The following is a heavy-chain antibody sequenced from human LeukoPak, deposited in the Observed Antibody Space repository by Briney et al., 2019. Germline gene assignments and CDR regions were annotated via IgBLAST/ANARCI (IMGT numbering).Heavy chain of an antibody. CDR3: ATASYCSSTSCYAFDI. V-gene: IGHV1-24*01. Sequence: ASVKVSCKVSGYTLTELSMHWVRQAPGKGLEWMGGFDPEDGETIYAQKFQGRVTMTEDTSTDTAYMELSSLRSEDTAAYYCATASYCSSTSCYAFDIWGQGTMVTVSS. J-gene: IGHJ3*02. D-gene: IGHD2-2*01. CDR2: FDPEDGET. CDR1: GYTLTELS.